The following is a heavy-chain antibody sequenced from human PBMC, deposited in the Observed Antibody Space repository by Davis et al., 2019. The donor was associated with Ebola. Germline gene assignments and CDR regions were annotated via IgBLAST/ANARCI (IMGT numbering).Heavy chain of an antibody. CDR1: GGTFSSYA. CDR2: IIPIFGTA. V-gene: IGHV1-69*13. J-gene: IGHJ6*04. Sequence: SVKVSCKASGGTFSSYAISWVRQAPGQGLEWMGGIIPIFGTANYAQKFQGRVTITADESTSTAYMELRSLRSDDTAVYYCARLPNYGSGSYYNDHYYYYYGMDVWGKGTTVTVSS. D-gene: IGHD3-10*01. CDR3: ARLPNYGSGSYYNDHYYYYYGMDV.